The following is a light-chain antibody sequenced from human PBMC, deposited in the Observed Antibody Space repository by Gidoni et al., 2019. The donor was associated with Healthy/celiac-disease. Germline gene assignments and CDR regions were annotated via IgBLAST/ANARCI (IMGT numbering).Light chain of an antibody. J-gene: IGKJ1*01. CDR1: QSISSY. CDR2: AAS. V-gene: IGKV1-39*01. Sequence: DIQMTQSPSSLSASLVDRVTITCRASQSISSYLNWYQQKPGKAPKLLIYAASSLQSGVPSRFSGSGSGTDFTLTISSLQPEDFATYYCQQSYSTPPTFGQGTKVEIK. CDR3: QQSYSTPPT.